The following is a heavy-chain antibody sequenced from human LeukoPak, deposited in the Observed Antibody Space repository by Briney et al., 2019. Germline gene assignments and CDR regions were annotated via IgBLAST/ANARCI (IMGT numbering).Heavy chain of an antibody. Sequence: SETLSLTCAVSGDSISSGHYWGWIRRPPGNGREWIGSIFHIGSTYYNPSLKSRLTISVDTSKNQFSLSLTSVTAADTAVYYCARLVTTVTTGADYWGQGTLVTVSS. CDR3: ARLVTTVTTGADY. V-gene: IGHV4-38-2*01. J-gene: IGHJ4*02. D-gene: IGHD4-11*01. CDR2: IFHIGST. CDR1: GDSISSGHY.